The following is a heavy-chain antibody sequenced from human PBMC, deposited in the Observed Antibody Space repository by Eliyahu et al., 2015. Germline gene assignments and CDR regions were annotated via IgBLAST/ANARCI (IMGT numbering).Heavy chain of an antibody. CDR1: GGSFSGYY. CDR3: ARGHYSGSYYVLDY. Sequence: QVQLQQWGAGLLKPSETLSLTCAVYGGSFSGYYWSWIRQPPGKGLEWIGEINHSGSTNYNPSLKSRVTISVDTSKNQFSLKLSSVTAADTAVYYCARGHYSGSYYVLDYWGQGTLVTVSS. CDR2: INHSGST. J-gene: IGHJ4*02. D-gene: IGHD1-26*01. V-gene: IGHV4-34*01.